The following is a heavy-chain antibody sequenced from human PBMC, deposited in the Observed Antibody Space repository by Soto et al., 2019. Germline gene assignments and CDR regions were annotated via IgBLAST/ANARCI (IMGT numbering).Heavy chain of an antibody. V-gene: IGHV3-21*01. D-gene: IGHD4-17*01. CDR2: ISSSSSYI. J-gene: IGHJ4*02. Sequence: GGSLRLSCAASGFTFSSYSMNWVRQAPGKGLEWVSSISSSSSYIYYADSVKGRFTISRDNAKNSLYLQMNSLRAEDTAVYYCATPGRGDYGFDYWGQGTLVTVSS. CDR1: GFTFSSYS. CDR3: ATPGRGDYGFDY.